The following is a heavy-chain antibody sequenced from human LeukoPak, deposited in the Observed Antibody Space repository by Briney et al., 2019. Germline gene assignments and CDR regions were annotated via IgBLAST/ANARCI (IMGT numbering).Heavy chain of an antibody. CDR2: ISSSSTYI. V-gene: IGHV3-21*01. CDR1: GFSFSTYY. CDR3: VRENHRSFGY. Sequence: GGSLRLSCAASGFSFSTYYVNWVRQAPGKGLEWVSCISSSSTYIYYADSVRGRFAISRDNAKNSLYLQMNSLRADDTAVYYCVRENHRSFGYWGQGSLVTVSS. D-gene: IGHD1-14*01. J-gene: IGHJ4*02.